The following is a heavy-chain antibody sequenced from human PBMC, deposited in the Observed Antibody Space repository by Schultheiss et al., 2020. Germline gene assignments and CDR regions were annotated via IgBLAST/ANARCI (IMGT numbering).Heavy chain of an antibody. CDR2: IYTSGST. V-gene: IGHV4-61*02. J-gene: IGHJ4*02. CDR3: ASRIAVAGNVYFDY. CDR1: GYSISSGSYF. Sequence: SQTLSLTCTVSGYSISSGSYFWTWIRQPAGKGLEWIGRIYTSGSTYYNPSLKSRVTISVDTSKNQFSLKLSSVTAADTAVYYCASRIAVAGNVYFDYWGQGTLVTVSS. D-gene: IGHD6-19*01.